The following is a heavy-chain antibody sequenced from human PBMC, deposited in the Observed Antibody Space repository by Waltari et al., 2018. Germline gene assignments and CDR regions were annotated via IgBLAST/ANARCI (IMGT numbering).Heavy chain of an antibody. CDR3: TGSRVQQVPHFDH. J-gene: IGHJ4*02. CDR2: ISRYNGNT. Sequence: QVHLLQSGPEVKKPGASVEASCKASDDTFLNYGIHWVRQAPGQGRECMGWISRYNGNTIYTQNFQGRVPINRNPSTKTVLIRLWSLSFGDPAVYYFTGSRVQQVPHFDHWGQGTLVTVSS. D-gene: IGHD6-13*01. V-gene: IGHV1-18*01. CDR1: DDTFLNYG.